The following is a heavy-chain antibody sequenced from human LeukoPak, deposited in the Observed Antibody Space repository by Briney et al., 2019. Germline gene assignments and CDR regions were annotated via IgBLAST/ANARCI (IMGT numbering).Heavy chain of an antibody. CDR2: ILSDGSKE. V-gene: IGHV3-33*01. CDR3: ARDMLDYGGNGGFDY. CDR1: GFTFSSYG. J-gene: IGHJ4*02. Sequence: PGGSLRLSCAASGFTFSSYGMHWVRQAPGKGLEWVAVILSDGSKEFYTDSVKGRFTISRDNSKNTLYLQMNSLRAEDTAVYYCARDMLDYGGNGGFDYWGQGTLVTVSS. D-gene: IGHD4-23*01.